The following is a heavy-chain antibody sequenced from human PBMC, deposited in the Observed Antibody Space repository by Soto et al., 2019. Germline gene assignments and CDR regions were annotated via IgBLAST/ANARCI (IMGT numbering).Heavy chain of an antibody. Sequence: QVQLQESGPGLVKPSQTLSLTCTVSGDSISRGGYYWNWIRQHPRKGLEWIGYIYHSGSTNYNPSLNSRVTISVDTSKNQLSLELSSVTAADTAIYYCASDGAGAYGLGWFDPWGQGILVTVSS. V-gene: IGHV4-31*03. J-gene: IGHJ5*02. CDR2: IYHSGST. CDR3: ASDGAGAYGLGWFDP. CDR1: GDSISRGGYY. D-gene: IGHD2-21*01.